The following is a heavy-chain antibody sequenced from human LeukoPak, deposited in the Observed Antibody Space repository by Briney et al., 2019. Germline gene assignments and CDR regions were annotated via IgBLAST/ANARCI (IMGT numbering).Heavy chain of an antibody. D-gene: IGHD1-26*01. V-gene: IGHV3-7*01. Sequence: GGSLRLSCAASGFTFSSYWMSWVRQAPGKGLEWVANIKQDGSEKYYVDSVKGRFTISRDNAKNSLYLQMNSLRAEDTAVYYCASSKWELLEYFDYWGQGTLVTASS. CDR2: IKQDGSEK. J-gene: IGHJ4*02. CDR3: ASSKWELLEYFDY. CDR1: GFTFSSYW.